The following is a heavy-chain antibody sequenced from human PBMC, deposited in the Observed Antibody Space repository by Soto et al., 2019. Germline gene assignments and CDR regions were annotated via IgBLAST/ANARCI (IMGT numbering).Heavy chain of an antibody. Sequence: EVQLVESGGGLVQPGGSLRLSCGASGFDFNNYWMHWVRQDPGKGLVWVSRINGDGSDTKYADSVKGRFIISRDNAKKTVYLQMNSLRAEDTAVYYCARDQTTGDWFDAWGQGTLVTVSS. D-gene: IGHD4-17*01. CDR2: INGDGSDT. V-gene: IGHV3-74*03. J-gene: IGHJ5*02. CDR1: GFDFNNYW. CDR3: ARDQTTGDWFDA.